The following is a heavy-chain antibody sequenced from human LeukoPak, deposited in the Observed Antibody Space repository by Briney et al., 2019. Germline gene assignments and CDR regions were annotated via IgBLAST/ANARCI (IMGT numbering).Heavy chain of an antibody. J-gene: IGHJ3*02. CDR3: ARGVGSWYKSDAFDI. CDR1: GDSVSSNSAA. V-gene: IGHV6-1*01. Sequence: SSQTLSLTCAISGDSVSSNSAAWNWIRQSPSRGLEWLGRTYYRSKWYNDYAVSVKSRITINPDISKNQFSLQLNSVTPEDTAVYYCARGVGSWYKSDAFDIWGQGTMVTVSS. D-gene: IGHD6-13*01. CDR2: TYYRSKWYN.